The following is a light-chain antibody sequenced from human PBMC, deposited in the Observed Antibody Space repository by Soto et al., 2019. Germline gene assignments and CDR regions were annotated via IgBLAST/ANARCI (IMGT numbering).Light chain of an antibody. J-gene: IGKJ1*01. V-gene: IGKV3-15*01. CDR2: GAA. CDR1: QSVSSY. Sequence: EIVWTQSPATLSLSTGERATLSCRASQSVSSYLAWYQQKPGQAPRLLIYGAATRAAGVPARFSGRRSGTEFTLSISSLQSEDLGVYYCQQYNNWPGTFGQGTKVDIK. CDR3: QQYNNWPGT.